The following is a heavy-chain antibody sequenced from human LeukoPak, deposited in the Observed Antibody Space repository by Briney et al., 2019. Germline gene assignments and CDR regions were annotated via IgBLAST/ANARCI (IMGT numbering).Heavy chain of an antibody. CDR2: XNAGNGNT. CDR3: ARDAYSGSYRSGFDY. J-gene: IGHJ4*02. D-gene: IGHD1-26*01. V-gene: IGHV1-3*01. Sequence: AXGQRLXXXXXXNAGNGNTKYSQKFQGRVTITRDTSASTAYMELSSLRSEDTAVYYCARDAYSGSYRSGFDYWGQGTLVTVSS.